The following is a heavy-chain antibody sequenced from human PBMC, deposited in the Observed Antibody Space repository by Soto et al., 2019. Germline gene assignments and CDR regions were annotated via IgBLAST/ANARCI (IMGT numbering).Heavy chain of an antibody. Sequence: QVQLVQSGAEVEEPGASVKVSCKASGYTFTDYWIHWVRQAPGQGLEWMGKVNPNGATTYAQNFRRRVTMTRDTSTSTVYMELSSLISEDTAVYFCARTLSDSGVSYWGQGTLVTVSS. J-gene: IGHJ4*02. CDR3: ARTLSDSGVSY. CDR1: GYTFTDYW. V-gene: IGHV1-46*03. CDR2: VNPNGAT. D-gene: IGHD6-19*01.